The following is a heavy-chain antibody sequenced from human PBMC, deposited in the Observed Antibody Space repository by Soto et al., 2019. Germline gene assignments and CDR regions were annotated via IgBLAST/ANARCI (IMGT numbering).Heavy chain of an antibody. D-gene: IGHD1-1*01. CDR2: IDNGVNT. Sequence: SETLSRTCTVSGGSISSYYWSWIRQPPGKGLEWIGSIDNGVNTHYNAPLKSRVIISADTSKNQFSLSLNSVTAADTAVYYCVKRSLLMAPTWGQGIQVTVSS. V-gene: IGHV4-59*05. J-gene: IGHJ4*02. CDR1: GGSISSYY. CDR3: VKRSLLMAPT.